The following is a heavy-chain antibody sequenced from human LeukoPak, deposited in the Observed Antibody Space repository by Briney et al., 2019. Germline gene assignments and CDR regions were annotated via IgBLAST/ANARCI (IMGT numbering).Heavy chain of an antibody. CDR1: GFTFSNAW. CDR3: TTGRMEMRRWYYFDY. V-gene: IGHV3-15*01. CDR2: IKSKTDGGTT. J-gene: IGHJ4*02. D-gene: IGHD5-24*01. Sequence: GGSLRLSCAASGFTFSNAWMSWVRQAPGKGLEWVGRIKSKTDGGTTDYAAPVKGRFTISRDESKNTLYLQICDLKTEDTAVYYCTTGRMEMRRWYYFDYSGQGTLVTVSS.